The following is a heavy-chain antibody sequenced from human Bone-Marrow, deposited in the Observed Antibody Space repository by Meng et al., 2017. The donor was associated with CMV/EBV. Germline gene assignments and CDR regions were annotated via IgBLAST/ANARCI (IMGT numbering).Heavy chain of an antibody. CDR1: GFTFSSYS. CDR3: ARDLTGSSGAFDI. D-gene: IGHD1-20*01. CDR2: ISSSSSYI. V-gene: IGHV3-21*01. Sequence: GEYLKISCAASGFTFSSYSMNWVRQAPGKGLEWVSSISSSSSYIYYADSVKGRFTISRDNAKNSLYLQMNSLRAEDTAVYYCARDLTGSSGAFDIWGQGTMVTVS. J-gene: IGHJ3*02.